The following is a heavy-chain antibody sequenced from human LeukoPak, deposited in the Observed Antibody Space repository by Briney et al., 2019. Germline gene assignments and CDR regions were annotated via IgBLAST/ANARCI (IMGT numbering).Heavy chain of an antibody. J-gene: IGHJ4*02. V-gene: IGHV3-7*01. CDR2: IKQDGSEK. Sequence: GGSLRLSCAASGFTFRSYCMNWVRQAPDKGLEWVANIKQDGSEKNYVDSVKGRFTISRDNAKNSLFLQMNSLRAEDSSVYYCAGGSGWLIDYWGQGALVTVSS. CDR3: AGGSGWLIDY. D-gene: IGHD3-3*01. CDR1: GFTFRSYC.